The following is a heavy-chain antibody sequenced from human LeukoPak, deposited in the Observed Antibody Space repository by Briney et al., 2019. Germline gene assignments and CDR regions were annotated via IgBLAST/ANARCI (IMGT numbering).Heavy chain of an antibody. J-gene: IGHJ4*02. CDR1: GGTFSSYA. CDR3: ARYYYDSSGYLMDYFDY. Sequence: ASVKVSCKASGGTFSSYAISWVRQAPGQGLEWMGWINPNSGGTNYAQKFQGRVTMTRDTSISTAYMELSRLRSDDTAVYYCARYYYDSSGYLMDYFDYWGQGTLVTVSS. V-gene: IGHV1-2*02. CDR2: INPNSGGT. D-gene: IGHD3-22*01.